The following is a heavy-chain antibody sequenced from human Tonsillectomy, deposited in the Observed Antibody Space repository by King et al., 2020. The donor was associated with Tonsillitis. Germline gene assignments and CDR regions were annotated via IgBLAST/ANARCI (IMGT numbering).Heavy chain of an antibody. J-gene: IGHJ4*02. V-gene: IGHV3-30*02. CDR2: IRYDGSNK. Sequence: VQLVESGGGVVQPGGSLRLSCAASGFTFSSYGMHWVRQAPGKGLEGVAFIRYDGSNKYYADSVKGRFTISRDNSKNTLYLQMNSLRAEDTAVYYCAKDDPLTTVDYGYWGQGTLVTVSS. CDR1: GFTFSSYG. D-gene: IGHD4-17*01. CDR3: AKDDPLTTVDYGY.